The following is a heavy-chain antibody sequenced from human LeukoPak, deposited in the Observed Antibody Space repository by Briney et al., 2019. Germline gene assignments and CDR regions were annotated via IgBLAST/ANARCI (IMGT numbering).Heavy chain of an antibody. J-gene: IGHJ4*02. CDR1: GFTFSSYW. Sequence: PGGSLRLSCAASGFTFSSYWMSWVRQAPGKGLEWVANIKQDGSEKYYVDSVKGRFTISRDNAKNSLYLQMNSLRAEDTAVYYCARGSYGDYVRFDYWGQGTLVPVSS. V-gene: IGHV3-7*01. CDR3: ARGSYGDYVRFDY. D-gene: IGHD4-17*01. CDR2: IKQDGSEK.